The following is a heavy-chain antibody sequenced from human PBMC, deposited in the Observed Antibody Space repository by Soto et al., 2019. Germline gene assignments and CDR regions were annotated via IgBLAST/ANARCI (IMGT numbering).Heavy chain of an antibody. CDR3: ARDLWAGGAFDI. Sequence: QVQLQESGPGLVKPSQTLSLTCSVSGGSITSGGYYWSWIRQRPGKGLEWIGYIYNSGSTFYNTSLKSRVTISVGTSKNEFSLKLSSVTAADTAVYYCARDLWAGGAFDIWGQGTMVTVSS. V-gene: IGHV4-31*03. CDR1: GGSITSGGYY. CDR2: IYNSGST. D-gene: IGHD3-10*01. J-gene: IGHJ3*02.